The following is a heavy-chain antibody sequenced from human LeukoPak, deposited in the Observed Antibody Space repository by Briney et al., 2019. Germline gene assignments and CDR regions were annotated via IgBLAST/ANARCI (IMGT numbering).Heavy chain of an antibody. CDR2: INPNSGGT. V-gene: IGHV1-2*02. CDR3: ARALYYDSSGYYSSSYYYFQH. J-gene: IGHJ1*01. CDR1: GYIFTGYS. D-gene: IGHD3-22*01. Sequence: ASVKVSCKASGYIFTGYSMHWVRQAPGQGLEWMGWINPNSGGTNYAQKFQGRVTMTRDTSISTAYMELSRLRSDDTAEYYCARALYYDSSGYYSSSYYYFQHWGQGTLVTVSS.